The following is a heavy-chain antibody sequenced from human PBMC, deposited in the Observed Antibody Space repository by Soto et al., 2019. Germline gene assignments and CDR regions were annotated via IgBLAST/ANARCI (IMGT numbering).Heavy chain of an antibody. J-gene: IGHJ6*02. CDR1: GFTFSSYG. CDR3: ARDRGGDSSGWFIRVYGMDV. D-gene: IGHD6-19*01. V-gene: IGHV3-33*01. CDR2: IWYDGSNK. Sequence: QVQLLESGGGVVQPGRSLRLSCAASGFTFSSYGMHWVRQAPGKGLAWVAVIWYDGSNKYYADSVKGRFTISRDNSKNTPYLQMSSLRAEDTAVYYCARDRGGDSSGWFIRVYGMDVCGQGTTVTVSS.